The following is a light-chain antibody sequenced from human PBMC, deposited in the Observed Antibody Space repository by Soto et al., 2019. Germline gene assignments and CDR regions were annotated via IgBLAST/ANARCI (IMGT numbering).Light chain of an antibody. CDR2: EVS. J-gene: IGLJ2*01. V-gene: IGLV2-14*01. Sequence: QSALTQTASVSGSTGQSITISCTGTSSDVGGYNYVSWYQQHPDKAPKLMIYEVSNRPSGVSNRFSGSKSCNTASLTISWLQAEDEADYYCSSYPSSSTLVFGGGTKQTVL. CDR3: SSYPSSSTLV. CDR1: SSDVGGYNY.